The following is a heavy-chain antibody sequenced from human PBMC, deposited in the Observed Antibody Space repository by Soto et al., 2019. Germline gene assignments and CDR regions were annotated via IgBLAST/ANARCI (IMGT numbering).Heavy chain of an antibody. CDR3: AKDRIAVAGTGYYYGMDV. Sequence: VGSLRLSCAASGFTFSSYGMHWVRQAPGKGLEWVAVISYDGSNKYYADSVKGRFTISRDNSKNTLYLQMNSLRAEDTAVYYCAKDRIAVAGTGYYYGMDVWGQGTTVTVSS. D-gene: IGHD6-19*01. CDR2: ISYDGSNK. J-gene: IGHJ6*02. CDR1: GFTFSSYG. V-gene: IGHV3-30*18.